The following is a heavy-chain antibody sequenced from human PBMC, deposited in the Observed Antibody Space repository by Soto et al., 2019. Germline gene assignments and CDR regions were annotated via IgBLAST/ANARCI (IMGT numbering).Heavy chain of an antibody. CDR2: ISGYNGNT. J-gene: IGHJ4*02. V-gene: IGHV1-18*04. Sequence: QVQLLQSGGEVKEPGASVEVSCKTSGYTFTNYGITWVRQAPGQGLEWMGWISGYNGNTNYAQNFHDRLTMTIDTSTSTAYMELRSLRSDDTAVYFCARSIRVASPGDYWGQGTLATVSS. D-gene: IGHD2-21*01. CDR1: GYTFTNYG. CDR3: ARSIRVASPGDY.